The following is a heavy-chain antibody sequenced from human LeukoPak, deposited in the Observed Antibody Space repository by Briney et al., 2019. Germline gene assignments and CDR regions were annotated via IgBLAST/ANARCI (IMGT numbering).Heavy chain of an antibody. J-gene: IGHJ5*02. Sequence: ASVKVSCKASGDTFTSSDINWVRQTTGQGLEWMGWMRPNSSSAGYAPKFQGRVTMTWDTSISTAYMELSSLRSEDTAMYYCAARGDSSWLWFDPWGQGTLVTVCS. D-gene: IGHD6-13*01. V-gene: IGHV1-8*01. CDR3: AARGDSSWLWFDP. CDR1: GDTFTSSD. CDR2: MRPNSSSA.